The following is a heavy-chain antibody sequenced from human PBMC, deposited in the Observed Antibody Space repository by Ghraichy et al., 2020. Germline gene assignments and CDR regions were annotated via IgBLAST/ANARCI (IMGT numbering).Heavy chain of an antibody. J-gene: IGHJ4*02. D-gene: IGHD1-26*01. Sequence: ASVKVSCKASGYTFTGYHMHWVRQAPGQGPEWMGWINPNSGGTNYAQKFQGRVTMTRDTSINTVYLELSRLRFDDTAVYYCARDEEGWGLPIYYYDYWGQGTLVTVSS. V-gene: IGHV1-2*02. CDR3: ARDEEGWGLPIYYYDY. CDR2: INPNSGGT. CDR1: GYTFTGYH.